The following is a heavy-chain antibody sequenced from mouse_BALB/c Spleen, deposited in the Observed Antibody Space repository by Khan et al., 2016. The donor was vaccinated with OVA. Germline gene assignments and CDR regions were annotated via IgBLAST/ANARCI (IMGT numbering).Heavy chain of an antibody. V-gene: IGHV1S135*01. CDR2: IDPFSGGI. D-gene: IGHD2-2*01. Sequence: VQLQQSGPELMKPGASVKISCKASGYSFTSYYIHWIMQSHGKSLEWIGYIDPFSGGITYNQKFKGKATLTVDKSSSTAYIYFSNLTSEDSAVYYCTRQGYGAWFTYWGQGTLVTVSA. J-gene: IGHJ3*01. CDR3: TRQGYGAWFTY. CDR1: GYSFTSYY.